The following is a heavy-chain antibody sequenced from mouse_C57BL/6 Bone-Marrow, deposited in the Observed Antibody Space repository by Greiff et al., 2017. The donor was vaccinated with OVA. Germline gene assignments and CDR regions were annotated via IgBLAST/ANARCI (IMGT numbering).Heavy chain of an antibody. CDR3: ARLGLNYGNDAY. CDR1: GYTFTSYW. Sequence: QVQLQQPGAELVMPGASVKLSCKASGYTFTSYWMHWVKQRPGQGLEWIGEIDPSDSYTNYNQKFKGKSTLTVDKSSSTAYMQLSSLTSEDSAVYYCARLGLNYGNDAYWGQGTLVTVSA. J-gene: IGHJ3*01. CDR2: IDPSDSYT. V-gene: IGHV1-69*01. D-gene: IGHD1-1*01.